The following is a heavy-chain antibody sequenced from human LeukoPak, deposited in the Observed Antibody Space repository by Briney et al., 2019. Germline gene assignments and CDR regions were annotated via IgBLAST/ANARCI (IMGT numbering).Heavy chain of an antibody. J-gene: IGHJ6*02. V-gene: IGHV3-21*01. CDR3: ARDIRDSSGWYGPYGMDV. D-gene: IGHD6-19*01. Sequence: GGSLRLSCAASGFTLSSYSMDWVRPAPGKGLEWGSSISSSSSYIYYADSVKGRFTISRDNAKTSLYLQMNSLRAEDTAVYYCARDIRDSSGWYGPYGMDVWGQGTTVTVSS. CDR1: GFTLSSYS. CDR2: ISSSSSYI.